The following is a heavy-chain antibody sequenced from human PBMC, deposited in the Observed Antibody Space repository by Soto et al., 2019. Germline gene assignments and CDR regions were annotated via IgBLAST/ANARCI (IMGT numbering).Heavy chain of an antibody. CDR2: IYYSGNT. J-gene: IGHJ4*02. D-gene: IGHD3-16*01. V-gene: IGHV4-39*01. CDR1: GVSISDTSYY. CDR3: ARHGSF. Sequence: SETLSLTCTVSGVSISDTSYYWGWIRQPPGKRLEWIGSIYYSGNTYYNPSLKSRLTIXXXSXXXXXSLXMXSVTAADTAVYYCARHGSFWGQGTLVTVSS.